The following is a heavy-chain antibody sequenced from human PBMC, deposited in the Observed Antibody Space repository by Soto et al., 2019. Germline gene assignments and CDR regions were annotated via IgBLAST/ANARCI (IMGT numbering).Heavy chain of an antibody. D-gene: IGHD2-15*01. CDR1: GFTFSSYG. CDR2: ISYDGSNK. J-gene: IGHJ4*02. Sequence: ESGGGVVQPGRSLRLSCAASGFTFSSYGMHWVRQAPGKGLEWVAVISYDGSNKYYADSVKGRFTISRDNSKNTLYLQMNSLRAEDTAVYYCAKDHASGFCSGGSCYSAGYWGQGTLVTVSS. V-gene: IGHV3-30*18. CDR3: AKDHASGFCSGGSCYSAGY.